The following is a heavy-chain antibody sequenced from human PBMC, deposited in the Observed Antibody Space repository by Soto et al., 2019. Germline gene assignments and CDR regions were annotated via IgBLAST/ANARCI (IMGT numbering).Heavy chain of an antibody. CDR1: GGTFSSYA. Sequence: QVQLVQSGAEVKKPGSSVKVSCKASGGTFSSYAISWVRQAPGQGLEWMGGIIPIFGTANYAQKFQGRVTITEDESTSTADMERSSLRSEDTAVYYCARHRSGYSLRGAFDIWGQGTMVTVSS. CDR2: IIPIFGTA. D-gene: IGHD3-22*01. J-gene: IGHJ3*02. V-gene: IGHV1-69*01. CDR3: ARHRSGYSLRGAFDI.